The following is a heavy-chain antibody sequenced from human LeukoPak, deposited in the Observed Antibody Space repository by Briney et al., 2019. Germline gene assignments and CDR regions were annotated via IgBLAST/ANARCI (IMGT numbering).Heavy chain of an antibody. J-gene: IGHJ3*02. Sequence: SQTLSLTCTVSGGSISSGGYYWSWIRQNPGKGLEWIGYIAYTGSTNYNPSLKSRVTISVDTSKNQFSLKLSSVTVADTAVYYCAGRVGDSAFDIWGPGTLVTVSS. CDR2: IAYTGST. D-gene: IGHD1-26*01. CDR3: AGRVGDSAFDI. CDR1: GGSISSGGYY. V-gene: IGHV4-31*03.